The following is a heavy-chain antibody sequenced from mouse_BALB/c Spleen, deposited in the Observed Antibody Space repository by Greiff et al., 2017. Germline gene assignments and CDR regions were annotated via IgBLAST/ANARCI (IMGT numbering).Heavy chain of an antibody. J-gene: IGHJ2*01. D-gene: IGHD1-1*01. CDR2: IYPGDGDT. V-gene: IGHV1-80*01. CDR1: GYAFSSYW. Sequence: QVQLQQSGAELVRPGSSVKISCKASGYAFSSYWMNWVKQRPGQGLEWIGQIYPGDGDTNYNGKFKGKATLTADKSSSTAYMQLSSLTSEDSAVYFCARDYYGSSQGYFDYWGQGTTLTVSS. CDR3: ARDYYGSSQGYFDY.